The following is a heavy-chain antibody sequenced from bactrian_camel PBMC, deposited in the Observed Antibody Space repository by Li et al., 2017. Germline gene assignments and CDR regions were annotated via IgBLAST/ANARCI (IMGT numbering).Heavy chain of an antibody. J-gene: IGHJ4*01. CDR3: ATRSGFCPERLMTIGEYFY. Sequence: HVQLVESGGGSVQAGGSLRLSCTGSGFTFDEPAKRWYRQVPGNECELISSISSDGTTYYSDSVKGRFTISQVVAERTIYLQLDSLKPEDSAMYYCATRSGFCPERLMTIGEYFYWGQGTQVTVS. V-gene: IGHV3S60*01. CDR1: GFTFDEPA. CDR2: ISSDGTT. D-gene: IGHD4*01.